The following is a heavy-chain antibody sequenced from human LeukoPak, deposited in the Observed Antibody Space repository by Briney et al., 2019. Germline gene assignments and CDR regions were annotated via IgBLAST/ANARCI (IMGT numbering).Heavy chain of an antibody. D-gene: IGHD2-2*01. J-gene: IGHJ4*02. CDR3: ARQARSSTSCPFDY. V-gene: IGHV4-39*01. Sequence: SETLSLTCTVSGGSISSSSYYWGWIRQPPGKGLEWIGSIYYSGSAYYNPSLKSRVTISVDTSKNQFSLKLSSVTAADTAVYYCARQARSSTSCPFDYWGQGTLVTVSS. CDR2: IYYSGSA. CDR1: GGSISSSSYY.